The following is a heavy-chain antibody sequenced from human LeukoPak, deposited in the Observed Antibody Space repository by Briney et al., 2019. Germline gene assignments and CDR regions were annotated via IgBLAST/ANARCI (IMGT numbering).Heavy chain of an antibody. D-gene: IGHD5-24*01. Sequence: TGGSLRLSCAVSGFTFSRHGMGWVRQAPGKGLEWVAGITDNGGDRNYGDSVKGRFTISRDNSKSTLDLQMNSLRAEDTALYYCARDGLWGWVQYDYWGQGILVTVSS. CDR3: ARDGLWGWVQYDY. V-gene: IGHV3-23*01. CDR1: GFTFSRHG. CDR2: ITDNGGDR. J-gene: IGHJ4*02.